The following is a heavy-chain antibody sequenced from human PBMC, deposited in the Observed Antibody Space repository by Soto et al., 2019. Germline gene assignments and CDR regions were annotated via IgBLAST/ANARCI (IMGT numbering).Heavy chain of an antibody. CDR3: ARGQRFSDWFDP. Sequence: QVHLQESGPGLVKPSETLSLTCTVSGGAISTYYWTWIRQPAGKGLEWIGRIYSSGSTKYNPSLQSRVTMSLDTSNNQFSLRLTSVTAADKAVYYCARGQRFSDWFDPWGQGTLVTVSS. J-gene: IGHJ5*02. CDR2: IYSSGST. D-gene: IGHD3-3*01. V-gene: IGHV4-4*07. CDR1: GGAISTYY.